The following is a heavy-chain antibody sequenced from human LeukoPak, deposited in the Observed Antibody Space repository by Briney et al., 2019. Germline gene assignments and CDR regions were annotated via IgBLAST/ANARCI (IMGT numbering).Heavy chain of an antibody. CDR3: AIVTCYYDSSGYYPDY. CDR2: IIPILGIA. J-gene: IGHJ4*02. V-gene: IGHV1-69*04. D-gene: IGHD3-22*01. CDR1: GGTFSSYA. Sequence: ASVRVSCKASGGTFSSYAISWVRQAPGQGLEWMGRIIPILGIANYAQKFQGRVTITADKSTSTAYMELSSLRSEDTAVYYCAIVTCYYDSSGYYPDYWGQGTLVTVSS.